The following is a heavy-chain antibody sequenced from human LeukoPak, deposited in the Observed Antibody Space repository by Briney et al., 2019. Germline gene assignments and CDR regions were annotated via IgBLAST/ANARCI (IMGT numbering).Heavy chain of an antibody. CDR1: GFTFSSYW. CDR3: ARDRPRRDFWSGSTPDAFDI. V-gene: IGHV3-11*01. Sequence: GGSLRLSCAASGFTFSSYWMSWIRQAPGKGLEWVSYISSSGSTIYYADSVKGRFTISRDNAKNSLYLQMNSLRAEDTAVYYCARDRPRRDFWSGSTPDAFDIWGQGTMVTVSS. D-gene: IGHD3-3*01. CDR2: ISSSGSTI. J-gene: IGHJ3*02.